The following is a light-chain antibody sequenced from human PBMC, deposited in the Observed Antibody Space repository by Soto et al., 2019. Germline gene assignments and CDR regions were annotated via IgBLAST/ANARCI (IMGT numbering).Light chain of an antibody. J-gene: IGKJ4*01. Sequence: EIVMTQSPATLPVSPGERATLSCRASQSVSSNLAWYQQQPGQAPRLLIYGASTRATGIPARFSGSGSGTEFTLTISSLQSEDFAVYYCQQYNNWPPLTFGGGNKVEIK. CDR1: QSVSSN. CDR2: GAS. CDR3: QQYNNWPPLT. V-gene: IGKV3-15*01.